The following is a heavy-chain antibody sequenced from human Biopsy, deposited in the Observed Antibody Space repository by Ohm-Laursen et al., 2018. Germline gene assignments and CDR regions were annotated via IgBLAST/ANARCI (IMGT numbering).Heavy chain of an antibody. CDR2: ISNTGDGT. Sequence: GSLRLSCAASGFLFSRHAMHWVRQAPGKGLEYVSAISNTGDGTYYANSVKGRFTVSQDNSGNRLYLQMDSLRIEDTAIYFCARAGDFGSRGAGDYWGRGTLVTVSS. V-gene: IGHV3-64*01. D-gene: IGHD3-10*01. CDR3: ARAGDFGSRGAGDY. CDR1: GFLFSRHA. J-gene: IGHJ4*02.